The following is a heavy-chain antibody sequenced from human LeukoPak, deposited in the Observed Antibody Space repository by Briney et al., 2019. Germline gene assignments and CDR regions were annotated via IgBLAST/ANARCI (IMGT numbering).Heavy chain of an antibody. CDR1: GGSISSCSYY. V-gene: IGHV4-39*01. J-gene: IGHJ4*02. CDR3: ARLDSSGYYASSYFDY. CDR2: IYYSGST. Sequence: PSETLSLTCTVSGGSISSCSYYWGWIRQPPGKGLEWIGSIYYSGSTYYNPSLKSRVTISVDTSKNQFSLKLSSVTAADTAVYYYARLDSSGYYASSYFDYWGQGTLVTVSS. D-gene: IGHD3-22*01.